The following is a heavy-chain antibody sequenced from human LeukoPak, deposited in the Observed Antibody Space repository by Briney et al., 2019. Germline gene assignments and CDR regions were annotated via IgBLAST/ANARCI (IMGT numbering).Heavy chain of an antibody. Sequence: ASVKVSCKASGYTFTSYDINWVRQATGQGLEWMGWMSPNSDNTGYAQKFQGRVTITADESTSTAYMELSSLRSEDTAVYYCASRFYDSSGYYYRRFDYWGQGTLVTVSS. CDR1: GYTFTSYD. CDR3: ASRFYDSSGYYYRRFDY. V-gene: IGHV1-8*01. CDR2: MSPNSDNT. D-gene: IGHD3-22*01. J-gene: IGHJ4*02.